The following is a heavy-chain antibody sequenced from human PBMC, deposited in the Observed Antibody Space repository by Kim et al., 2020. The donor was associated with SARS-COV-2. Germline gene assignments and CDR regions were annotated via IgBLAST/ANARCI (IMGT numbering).Heavy chain of an antibody. Sequence: GGSLRLSCAASGFSFNNYDMHWVRQAPGKGLEWVAHVSYDGSLKYYADSLKGRFTVSKDSSKNTLFLHMNSLGTEDTAVYYCAKNRGFFHLAFRQQDFD. CDR2: VSYDGSLK. V-gene: IGHV3-30*18. J-gene: IGHJ4*01. CDR1: GFSFNNYD. CDR3: AKNRGFFHLAFRQQDFD. D-gene: IGHD3-3*02.